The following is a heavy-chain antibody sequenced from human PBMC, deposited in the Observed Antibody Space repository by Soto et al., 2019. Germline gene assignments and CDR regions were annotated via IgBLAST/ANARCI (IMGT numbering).Heavy chain of an antibody. CDR1: GYTFTSYY. CDR3: ATVAVAGHLDI. J-gene: IGHJ3*02. D-gene: IGHD6-19*01. CDR2: INPSGGST. Sequence: QVQLVQSGAEVKKPGASVKVSCKASGYTFTSYYMHWVRQAPGQGLEWMGIINPSGGSTSYAQKLQGRVTMTRDTSTSTVYMELSSLRSEDTAVYYCATVAVAGHLDIWGQGTMVTVSS. V-gene: IGHV1-46*03.